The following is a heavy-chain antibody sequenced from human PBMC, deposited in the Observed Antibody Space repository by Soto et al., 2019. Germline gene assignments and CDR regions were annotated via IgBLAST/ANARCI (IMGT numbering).Heavy chain of an antibody. V-gene: IGHV5-51*01. CDR1: GYSFSDYW. D-gene: IGHD3-3*01. CDR3: AGPNLRFLEWLSDPYYYYGMDV. Sequence: GESLKISCKASGYSFSDYWIAWVRQTPGKGLEWMGTIYPPDSDTRYSPSFEGQVTMSVDPSVNTAYLQWTDVRASDTAMYYCAGPNLRFLEWLSDPYYYYGMDVWGQGTTVTVSS. CDR2: IYPPDSDT. J-gene: IGHJ6*02.